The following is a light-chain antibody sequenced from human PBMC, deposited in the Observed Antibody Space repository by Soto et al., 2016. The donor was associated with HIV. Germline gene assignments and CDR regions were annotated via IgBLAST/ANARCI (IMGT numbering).Light chain of an antibody. CDR1: QSLVDSDGNTF. J-gene: IGKJ1*01. Sequence: DVVMTQSLLFLPVTLGQPASISCRSSQSLVDSDGNTFLIWFQQRPGQSPRRLFYKVSNRDSGVPDRFSGSGSGTDFTLKISRVEAEDVGVYYCMQGTRWPWTFGQGTKVEIK. V-gene: IGKV2-30*01. CDR2: KVS. CDR3: MQGTRWPWT.